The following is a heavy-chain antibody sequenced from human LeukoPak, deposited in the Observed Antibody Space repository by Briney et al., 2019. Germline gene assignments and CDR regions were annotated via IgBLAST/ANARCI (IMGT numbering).Heavy chain of an antibody. J-gene: IGHJ4*02. V-gene: IGHV3-21*01. CDR2: ISSSSSYI. CDR3: ARLPTYYYDSSGYSTLDY. Sequence: GGSLRLSCAASGFTFSSYSMNWVRQAPGKGLEWVSSISSSSSYIYYADSVKGRFTISRDNAKNSLYLQMNSLRAEDTAVYYCARLPTYYYDSSGYSTLDYWGQGTLVTVSS. CDR1: GFTFSSYS. D-gene: IGHD3-22*01.